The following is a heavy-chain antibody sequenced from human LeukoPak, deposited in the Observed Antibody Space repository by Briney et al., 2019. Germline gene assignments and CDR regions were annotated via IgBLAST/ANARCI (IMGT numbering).Heavy chain of an antibody. D-gene: IGHD1-26*01. J-gene: IGHJ4*02. CDR2: TWYDGSNK. CDR3: ARGGLTIAEATTSWYLDY. Sequence: GRSLRLSCATSGFSFSIYGMHWVRQAQGKWLEWVALTWYDGSNKNYADSVKGRFTISRDNSKNTLYLQMNSLRGEDTAVYYCARGGLTIAEATTSWYLDYWGQGTLVTVSS. V-gene: IGHV3-33*01. CDR1: GFSFSIYG.